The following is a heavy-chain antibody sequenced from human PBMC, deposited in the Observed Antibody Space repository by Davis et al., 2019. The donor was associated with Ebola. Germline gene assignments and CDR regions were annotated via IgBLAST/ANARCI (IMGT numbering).Heavy chain of an antibody. V-gene: IGHV1-58*02. D-gene: IGHD1-14*01. CDR1: GFTFANSA. CDR2: VVVCSNNI. CDR3: AASAGTGGKFDF. Sequence: SVKVSCKAPGFTFANSAIQWARQARGQRLEWVGSVVVCSNNIQYAQKFQGRVTITRDMTTNTAYMELSSLRSEDTALYYCAASAGTGGKFDFWGQGTLVTVSS. J-gene: IGHJ4*02.